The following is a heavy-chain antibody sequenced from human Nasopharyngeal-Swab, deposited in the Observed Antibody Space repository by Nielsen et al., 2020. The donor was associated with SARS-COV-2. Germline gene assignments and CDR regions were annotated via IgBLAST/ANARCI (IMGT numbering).Heavy chain of an antibody. CDR2: ISPSGLTR. V-gene: IGHV3-23*01. D-gene: IGHD4-17*01. J-gene: IGHJ6*03. Sequence: VRPAPGKGLEWVSGISPSGLTRYDADPVKGRFTISRDNANNTLYLQMNSLRAEDTAVYYCATLDYGDYAHYYYMDVWGKGTSVTVSS. CDR3: ATLDYGDYAHYYYMDV.